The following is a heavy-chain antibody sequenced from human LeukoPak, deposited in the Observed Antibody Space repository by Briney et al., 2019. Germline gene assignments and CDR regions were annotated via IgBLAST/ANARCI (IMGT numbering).Heavy chain of an antibody. CDR3: AREFPYSGDYYYYYMDV. Sequence: SVRGRFTISRDNAENSLYLQMNSLRVEDTAVYYCAREFPYSGDYYYYYMDVWGKGTTVTVSS. D-gene: IGHD1-26*01. V-gene: IGHV3-21*01. J-gene: IGHJ6*03.